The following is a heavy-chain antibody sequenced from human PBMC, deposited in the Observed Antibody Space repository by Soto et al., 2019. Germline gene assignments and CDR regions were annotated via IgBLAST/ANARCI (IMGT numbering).Heavy chain of an antibody. J-gene: IGHJ4*02. V-gene: IGHV1-46*03. Sequence: GASVKVSCKASGYTFTSYYMHWVRQAPGQGLEWMGIINPSGGSTTYAQKFQGRVSMTRDTSTTTVYMELSSLRSEDTAVYYCARVTYGDYNNIDHWGPGTLVTVSS. CDR1: GYTFTSYY. CDR3: ARVTYGDYNNIDH. D-gene: IGHD4-17*01. CDR2: INPSGGST.